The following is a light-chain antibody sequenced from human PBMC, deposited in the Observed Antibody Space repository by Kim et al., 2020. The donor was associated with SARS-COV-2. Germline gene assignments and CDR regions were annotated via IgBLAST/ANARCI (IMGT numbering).Light chain of an antibody. CDR1: ESISDN. J-gene: IGKJ4*01. Sequence: IVMTQSPATLSASPGERVTLTCRATESISDNLAWYQQKPGQAPRLLIYDASTSATGIPARFRGSGSGTEFTLIITTLQPEDFAMYYCQQYKIWPPLTFGGGTKVDIK. CDR2: DAS. CDR3: QQYKIWPPLT. V-gene: IGKV3D-15*01.